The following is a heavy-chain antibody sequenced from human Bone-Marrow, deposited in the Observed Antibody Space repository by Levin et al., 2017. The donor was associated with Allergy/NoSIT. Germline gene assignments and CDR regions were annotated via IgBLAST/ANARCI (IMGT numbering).Heavy chain of an antibody. CDR1: GFSVSSSY. J-gene: IGHJ6*03. V-gene: IGHV3-53*01. Sequence: GESLKISCAASGFSVSSSYMNWVRQAPGKGLEWVSVIFSGGGTFYADSVKGRFTISRDDSKNTVYLQMNSLRAEDTAVYYCAREDGYDYAATYYFYMDVWGKGTTVTVSS. D-gene: IGHD5-12*01. CDR3: AREDGYDYAATYYFYMDV. CDR2: IFSGGGT.